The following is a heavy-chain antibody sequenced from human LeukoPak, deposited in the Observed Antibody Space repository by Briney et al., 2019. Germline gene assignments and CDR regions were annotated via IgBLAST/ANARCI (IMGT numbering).Heavy chain of an antibody. CDR3: ARDLHCSGGSCYSGLHY. D-gene: IGHD2-15*01. Sequence: PGGSLRLSCAASGFSFGSYAMHWVRQAPGKGLEWVSVISYDGSYKYYADSVKGRFTISRDNSKNTLYLQMNSLRPEDTAVYYCARDLHCSGGSCYSGLHYWGQGTLVTVPS. CDR1: GFSFGSYA. J-gene: IGHJ4*02. V-gene: IGHV3-30*04. CDR2: ISYDGSYK.